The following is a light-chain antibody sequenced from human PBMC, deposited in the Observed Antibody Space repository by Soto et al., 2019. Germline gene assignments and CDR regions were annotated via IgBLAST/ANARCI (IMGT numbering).Light chain of an antibody. CDR2: GAS. CDR3: QQYGTSPT. CDR1: QSVSSSF. J-gene: IGKJ2*01. Sequence: EIVLTQSPGTLSLSPGERATLSCRASQSVSSSFLAWYQQKPGQAPRLLIYGASIRATGISDRFSGSESGTDFTLTISRLEPEDFAVYYCQQYGTSPTFGQGTKLEI. V-gene: IGKV3-20*01.